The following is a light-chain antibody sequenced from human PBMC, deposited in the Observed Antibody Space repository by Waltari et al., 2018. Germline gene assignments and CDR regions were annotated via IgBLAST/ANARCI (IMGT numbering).Light chain of an antibody. J-gene: IGKJ1*01. CDR3: QGYDTAPRT. V-gene: IGKV1-27*01. Sequence: DIEMTQSPSSLSASVGDRVPITCRASQDIRTYFAWYQQKPGKVPALLIYDASTLQSGVPSRFSGRGSGTEFTLTITSLQPEDVATYFCQGYDTAPRTFGQGTKVE. CDR1: QDIRTY. CDR2: DAS.